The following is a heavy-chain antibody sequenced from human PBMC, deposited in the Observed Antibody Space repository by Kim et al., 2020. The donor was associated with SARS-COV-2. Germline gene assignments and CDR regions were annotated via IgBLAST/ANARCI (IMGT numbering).Heavy chain of an antibody. V-gene: IGHV1-8*01. D-gene: IGHD3-22*01. CDR3: ARFVGGTEDSSGYYYGMDV. Sequence: ASVKVSCKASGYTFTSYDINWVRQATGQGLEWMGWMNPNSGNTGYAQKFQGRVTMTRNTSISTAYMELSSLRSEDTAVYYCARFVGGTEDSSGYYYGMDVWGQGTTVTVSS. CDR1: GYTFTSYD. J-gene: IGHJ6*02. CDR2: MNPNSGNT.